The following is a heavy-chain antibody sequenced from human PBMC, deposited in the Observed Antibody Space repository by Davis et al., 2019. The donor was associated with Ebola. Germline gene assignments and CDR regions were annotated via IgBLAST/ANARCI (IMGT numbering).Heavy chain of an antibody. CDR1: GFSFSDHW. V-gene: IGHV3-72*01. CDR2: IKNKADSYTT. Sequence: GESLKISCAASGFSFSDHWMDWVRQAPGKGLEWVGQIKNKADSYTTQYAASVKGRFSVSRDDSKNSLYLQMNSLKTKDTAIYYCTDVGAGSDYWGQGTLVTVSS. CDR3: TDVGAGSDY. J-gene: IGHJ4*02. D-gene: IGHD3-16*01.